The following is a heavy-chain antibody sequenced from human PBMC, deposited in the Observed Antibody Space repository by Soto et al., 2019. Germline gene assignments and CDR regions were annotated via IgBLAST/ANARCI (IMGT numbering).Heavy chain of an antibody. CDR1: GFTFSSYA. J-gene: IGHJ6*02. CDR3: EREGRRDCYRTSYYYGMDV. CDR2: ISYDGSNK. D-gene: IGHD2-21*01. Sequence: QVQLVESGGGVVQPGRSLRLSCAASGFTFSSYAMHWVRQAPGKGLEWVAVISYDGSNKYYADSVKGRFTISRDNSKNTLYLQMNSQRAEDTAVYYCEREGRRDCYRTSYYYGMDVWGQGTTVTVSS. V-gene: IGHV3-30-3*01.